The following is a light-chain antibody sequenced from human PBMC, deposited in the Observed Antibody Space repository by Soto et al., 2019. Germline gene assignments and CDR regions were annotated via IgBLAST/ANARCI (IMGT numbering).Light chain of an antibody. V-gene: IGKV3-15*01. Sequence: EIVMTQSPATLSVSPGEGATLSCRASQSISSNLAWYQQKPGQAPKLLIYGASTRATGFPARFSGSGSGTEFTLTISSLQSEHFAVYYCQQYNDWPLTFGGGTKVEIK. CDR1: QSISSN. J-gene: IGKJ4*01. CDR2: GAS. CDR3: QQYNDWPLT.